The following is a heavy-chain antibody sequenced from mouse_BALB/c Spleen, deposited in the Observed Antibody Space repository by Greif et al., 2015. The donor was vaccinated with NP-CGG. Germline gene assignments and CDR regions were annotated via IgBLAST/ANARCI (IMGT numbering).Heavy chain of an antibody. CDR3: ARYDYDYYAMDY. J-gene: IGHJ4*01. V-gene: IGHV1-80*01. CDR2: LTPGHDYT. D-gene: IGHD2-4*01. Sequence: QVQLQESQKLVGKPRCSVKISCMISDYSCSSCWINWEKEGTGRGLKSLGQLTPGHDYTNYSGKFKGKSTLTADKTSGTAYMHLSSLTSEDSAVYFCARYDYDYYAMDYWGQGTSVTVSS. CDR1: DYSCSSCW.